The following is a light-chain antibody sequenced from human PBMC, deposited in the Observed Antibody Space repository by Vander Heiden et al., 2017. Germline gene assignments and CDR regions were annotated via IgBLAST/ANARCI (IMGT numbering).Light chain of an antibody. J-gene: IGKJ4*01. V-gene: IGKV1-39*01. Sequence: DLPMTQSPSSLSASVGARVTITCRARQSSSSYLNWYQQKPGKAPKLLIYAASSLQSGVPARFSGSGSGTDFTLTISRLKPEDYATYYCQQRDSTPITFGGGTKVEIK. CDR1: QSSSSY. CDR3: QQRDSTPIT. CDR2: AAS.